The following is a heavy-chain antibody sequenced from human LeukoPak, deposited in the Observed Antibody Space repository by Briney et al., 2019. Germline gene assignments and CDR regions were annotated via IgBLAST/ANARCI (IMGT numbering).Heavy chain of an antibody. CDR2: MTPSSGNT. V-gene: IGHV1-8*01. J-gene: IGHJ6*02. CDR1: GYTFTSYD. CDR3: ARGRTIWGMDV. Sequence: ASVTVSCKASGYTFTSYDINWVRQAPGQGLEWMGWMTPSSGNTGYAQKFQGRVTMTTNTSITTAYMELSSLRSEDTAVYYCARGRTIWGMDVWGQGTTVTVSS. D-gene: IGHD3-16*01.